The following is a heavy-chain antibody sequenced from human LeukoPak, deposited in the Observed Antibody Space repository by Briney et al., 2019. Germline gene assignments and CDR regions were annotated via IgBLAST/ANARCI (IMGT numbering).Heavy chain of an antibody. D-gene: IGHD6-19*01. CDR3: AMLRGYSSGRSIDY. J-gene: IGHJ4*02. Sequence: GASVKVSCEASGYTFTGYYMHWVRQAPGQGLEWMGWINPNSGGTNYAQKFQGRVTMTRDTSISTAYMELSRLRSDDTAVYYCAMLRGYSSGRSIDYWGQGTLVTVSS. CDR2: INPNSGGT. CDR1: GYTFTGYY. V-gene: IGHV1-2*02.